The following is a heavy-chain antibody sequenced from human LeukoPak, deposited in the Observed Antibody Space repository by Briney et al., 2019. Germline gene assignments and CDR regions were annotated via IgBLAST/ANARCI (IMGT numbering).Heavy chain of an antibody. CDR3: AKRRAQEGKYHYYYYYMDV. CDR2: ISGSGGST. CDR1: GFTFSSYA. V-gene: IGHV3-23*01. J-gene: IGHJ6*03. Sequence: PGGSLRLSCAASGFTFSSYAMSWVRQAPGKGLEWVSAISGSGGSTYYADSVKGRFTISRDNSKNTLYLQMNSLRAEDTAVYYCAKRRAQEGKYHYYYYYMDVWGKGTTVTVSS. D-gene: IGHD3-10*01.